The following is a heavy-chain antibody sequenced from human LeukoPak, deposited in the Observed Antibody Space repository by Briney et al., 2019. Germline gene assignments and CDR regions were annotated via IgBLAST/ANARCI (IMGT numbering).Heavy chain of an antibody. D-gene: IGHD4-17*01. CDR2: ISGSGGST. CDR1: GFTFSSYA. Sequence: PGGSLRLSCAASGFTFSSYAMSWVRQAPGKGLEWVSAISGSGGSTYYADSVKGRFTISRDSSKNTLYLQMNSLRAEDTAVYYCARTNGGDYIFDHWGQGTLVTVSS. J-gene: IGHJ4*02. CDR3: ARTNGGDYIFDH. V-gene: IGHV3-23*01.